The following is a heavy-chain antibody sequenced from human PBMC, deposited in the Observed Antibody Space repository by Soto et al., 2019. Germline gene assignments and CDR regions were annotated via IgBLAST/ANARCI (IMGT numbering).Heavy chain of an antibody. V-gene: IGHV3-23*01. D-gene: IGHD6-13*01. CDR2: ISGSGANS. Sequence: EVQLLESVGGLLQPGGSLRLSCAASGFTFSSYAMTWVRQAPGKGLEWVSDISGSGANSYYADSVKGRFTISRDNSKNPVYLQMNSLRAEDTAIYYCAFGRPGIAMCYLDYWGQGTLVAVSS. CDR1: GFTFSSYA. CDR3: AFGRPGIAMCYLDY. J-gene: IGHJ4*02.